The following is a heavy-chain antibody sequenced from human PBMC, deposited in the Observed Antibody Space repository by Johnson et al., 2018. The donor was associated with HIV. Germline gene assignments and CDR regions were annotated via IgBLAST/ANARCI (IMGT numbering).Heavy chain of an antibody. CDR1: GFTFDDYG. J-gene: IGHJ3*02. CDR2: INQDGSEK. CDR3: ARVRPYNWNDVHAFDI. V-gene: IGHV3-7*03. Sequence: LQLVESGGGVVRPGGSLRLSCAATGFTFDDYGMSWVRQAPGKGLEWVANINQDGSEKYYVDSARGRFTISRDNAKNSLYLQMSSLRAEDTAVYYCARVRPYNWNDVHAFDIWGQGTMVTVSS. D-gene: IGHD1-20*01.